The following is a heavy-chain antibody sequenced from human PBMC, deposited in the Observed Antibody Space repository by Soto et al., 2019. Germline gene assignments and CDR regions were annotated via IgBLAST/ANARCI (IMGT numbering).Heavy chain of an antibody. CDR3: ARGGPRQLVIYGVDV. CDR1: GGTFSSYA. D-gene: IGHD6-6*01. Sequence: ASVTVSCKASGGTFSSYAISWVRQAPGQGLEWMGIINPSGGVTNYAQKFQGRVTMTRDTSTTTVYMELSSLRSEDTAVYYCARGGPRQLVIYGVDVWGQGTTVTVSS. V-gene: IGHV1-46*01. J-gene: IGHJ6*02. CDR2: INPSGGVT.